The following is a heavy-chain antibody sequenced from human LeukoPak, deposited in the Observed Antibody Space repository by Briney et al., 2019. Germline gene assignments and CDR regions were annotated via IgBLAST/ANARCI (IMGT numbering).Heavy chain of an antibody. J-gene: IGHJ6*02. CDR2: IIPIFGTA. Sequence: SVNVSCKASGGTFSSYAISWVRQAPGQGLEWMGGIIPIFGTANYAQKFQGRVTITADESTSTAYMELSSLRSEDTAVYYCARDYRKLDYYGMDVWGQGTTVTVSS. CDR3: ARDYRKLDYYGMDV. V-gene: IGHV1-69*13. CDR1: GGTFSSYA. D-gene: IGHD1-14*01.